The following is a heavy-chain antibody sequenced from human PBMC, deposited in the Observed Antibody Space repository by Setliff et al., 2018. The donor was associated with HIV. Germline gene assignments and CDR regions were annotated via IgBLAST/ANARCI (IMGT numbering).Heavy chain of an antibody. D-gene: IGHD6-19*01. Sequence: ASVKVSCKASGYTFTTYNITWVRQAPGQGLEWMGCINTNTGSPTYAQGFTGRFVFSLDTSVSTAYLQISSLKAEDTAVYYCARDPSASGWWDWGQGTLVTVSS. CDR1: GYTFTTYN. CDR3: ARDPSASGWWD. J-gene: IGHJ4*02. V-gene: IGHV7-4-1*02. CDR2: INTNTGSP.